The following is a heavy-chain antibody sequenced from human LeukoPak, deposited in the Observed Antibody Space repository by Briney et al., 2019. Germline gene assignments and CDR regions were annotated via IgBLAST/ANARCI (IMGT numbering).Heavy chain of an antibody. CDR2: INTDASNT. Sequence: GGSLRLSCAASGFTFSRFWMHWLRQAPGKGLVWVSRINTDASNTIYADSVKGRFTISRDNAKNTLYLQMNSLRAEDTAVYYCARDQSIAGPTTADYWGQGTLVTVSS. V-gene: IGHV3-74*01. CDR3: ARDQSIAGPTTADY. J-gene: IGHJ4*02. D-gene: IGHD1-26*01. CDR1: GFTFSRFW.